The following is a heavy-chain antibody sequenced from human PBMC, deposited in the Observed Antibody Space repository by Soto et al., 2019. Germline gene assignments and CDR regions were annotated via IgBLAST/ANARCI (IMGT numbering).Heavy chain of an antibody. CDR1: GGSISSGDYY. V-gene: IGHV4-30-4*01. D-gene: IGHD3-3*01. CDR2: IYYSGYT. J-gene: IGHJ5*02. CDR3: ARVRDWFDP. Sequence: SETLSLTCTVSGGSISSGDYYWSWIRQPPGKGLEWIGYIYYSGYTNYNPSLKSRVTISVDTSKNQFSLRLTSVTAADTAVYYCARVRDWFDPWGQGTLVTVSS.